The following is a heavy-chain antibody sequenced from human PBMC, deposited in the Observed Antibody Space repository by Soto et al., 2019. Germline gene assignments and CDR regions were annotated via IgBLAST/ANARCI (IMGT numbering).Heavy chain of an antibody. CDR3: AGSLRYFDWDYYYYGMDV. CDR1: GGSFSGYY. D-gene: IGHD3-9*01. CDR2: INHSGST. Sequence: SETLSLTCAVYGGSFSGYYWSWIRQPPGKGLEWIGEINHSGSTNYNPSLKSRVTISVDTSKNQFSLKLSSVTAADTAVYYCAGSLRYFDWDYYYYGMDVWGQGTTVTVS. J-gene: IGHJ6*02. V-gene: IGHV4-34*01.